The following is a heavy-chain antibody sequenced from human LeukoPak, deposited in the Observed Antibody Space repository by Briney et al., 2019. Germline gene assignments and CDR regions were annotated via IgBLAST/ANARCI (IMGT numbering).Heavy chain of an antibody. Sequence: PSETLSLTCTVSGDSISSSSYYWGWIRQPPGKGLEWIGTIFYSGSTYYNPSLKSRVTISVDTSKNQFSLKLSSVTAEDTAVYYCATQILLCHYYWGQETLVTVSS. J-gene: IGHJ4*02. D-gene: IGHD2/OR15-2a*01. V-gene: IGHV4-39*01. CDR1: GDSISSSSYY. CDR2: IFYSGST. CDR3: ATQILLCHYY.